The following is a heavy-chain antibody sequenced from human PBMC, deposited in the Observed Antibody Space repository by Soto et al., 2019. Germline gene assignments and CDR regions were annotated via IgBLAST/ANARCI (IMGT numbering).Heavy chain of an antibody. Sequence: EVQLVESGGGPVKPGGSLRLSCAASGFTFSSYNMNWVRQAPGKGLEWVSSISSSSSYIYYADSVKGRFTISRDNAKNSLYLQMNSLRAEDTAVYYCARAPVGATFFDYWGQGTLVTVSS. CDR3: ARAPVGATFFDY. CDR1: GFTFSSYN. CDR2: ISSSSSYI. V-gene: IGHV3-21*01. D-gene: IGHD1-26*01. J-gene: IGHJ4*02.